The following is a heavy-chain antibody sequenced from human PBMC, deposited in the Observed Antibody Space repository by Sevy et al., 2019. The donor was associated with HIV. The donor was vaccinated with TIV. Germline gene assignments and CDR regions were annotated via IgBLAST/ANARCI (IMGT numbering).Heavy chain of an antibody. J-gene: IGHJ4*02. CDR2: INSDGSST. CDR1: GITLTPYW. CDR3: SRGLYYYDMRGHQEPGDY. V-gene: IGHV3-74*01. D-gene: IGHD3-22*01. Sequence: GGSLRLSCAASGITLTPYWMHWVRQAPGKGLMSVSRINSDGSSTSYAESVKGRFTISRDNGKNTLYLQMKSLRVEDTAVYFCSRGLYYYDMRGHQEPGDYWGQGVLVTVSS.